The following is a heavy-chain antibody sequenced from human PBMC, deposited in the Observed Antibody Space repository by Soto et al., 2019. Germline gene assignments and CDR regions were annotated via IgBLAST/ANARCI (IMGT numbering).Heavy chain of an antibody. Sequence: QVQFVESGGGVGQPGRSLRLSCAASGFTFSSYGLHWVRQAPGKGLAWVAVISFDGTNKYSADSVRGRFTISRDNSKNTLYMQMNSLRAEDTAVYYCAKDVGVGELWVRWFDLWGQGTLVTVSS. CDR2: ISFDGTNK. CDR3: AKDVGVGELWVRWFDL. J-gene: IGHJ5*02. CDR1: GFTFSSYG. D-gene: IGHD3-10*01. V-gene: IGHV3-30*18.